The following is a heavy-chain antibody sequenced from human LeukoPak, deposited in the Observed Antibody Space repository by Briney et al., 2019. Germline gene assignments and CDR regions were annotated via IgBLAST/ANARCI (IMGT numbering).Heavy chain of an antibody. CDR1: GYTFTSYD. J-gene: IGHJ4*02. CDR3: ARDVNSRGTGDY. V-gene: IGHV1-8*01. Sequence: ASVKVSCKASGYTFTSYDINWVRQATGQGLEWMGWMNPNSGNTGYAQKFQGRVTMTRNTSISTAYMELSSLRSEDTAVYYCARDVNSRGTGDYWGQGTLVTVSS. CDR2: MNPNSGNT. D-gene: IGHD1-14*01.